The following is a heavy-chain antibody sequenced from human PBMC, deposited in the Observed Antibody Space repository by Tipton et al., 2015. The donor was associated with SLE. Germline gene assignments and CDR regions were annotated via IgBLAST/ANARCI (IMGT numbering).Heavy chain of an antibody. CDR1: GGSISSSSYY. J-gene: IGHJ6*03. Sequence: TLSLTCTVSGGSISSSSYYWGWIRQPPGKGLEWIGYIYYSGGTNYNPSLKSRVTISVDTSKNQFSLKLSSVTAADTAVYYCARAEMTTEGSIFYYYVDVWGKGTTVTVPS. CDR2: IYYSGGT. D-gene: IGHD5-24*01. CDR3: ARAEMTTEGSIFYYYVDV. V-gene: IGHV4-61*05.